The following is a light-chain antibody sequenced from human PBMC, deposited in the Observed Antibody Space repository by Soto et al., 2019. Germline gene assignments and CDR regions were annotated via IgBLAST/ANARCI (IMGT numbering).Light chain of an antibody. Sequence: DVVLTQSPLALPVTLGQPASISCRSSQSLVYSDGNTYLTWFHQRPGQSPRRLIYRVSNRDSGVPDSFSGSGSGTDFTLTISRVEAEDVGIYYYMQGTHWPPITFGPGTKVDIK. V-gene: IGKV2-30*01. CDR2: RVS. CDR1: QSLVYSDGNTY. CDR3: MQGTHWPPIT. J-gene: IGKJ3*01.